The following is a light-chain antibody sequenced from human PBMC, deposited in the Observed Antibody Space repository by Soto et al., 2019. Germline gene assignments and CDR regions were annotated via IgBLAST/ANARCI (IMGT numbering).Light chain of an antibody. CDR2: DAS. J-gene: IGKJ2*01. CDR3: QQYNSYSPSYT. Sequence: DIQMTQSPSTLSASVGDRVTITCRASQSISSWLAWYQQQPGKAPKLLIYDASSLESGVPSRFSGSGSGTEFTLTISSLQPDDFATYYCQQYNSYSPSYTFGQGTKLEIK. V-gene: IGKV1-5*01. CDR1: QSISSW.